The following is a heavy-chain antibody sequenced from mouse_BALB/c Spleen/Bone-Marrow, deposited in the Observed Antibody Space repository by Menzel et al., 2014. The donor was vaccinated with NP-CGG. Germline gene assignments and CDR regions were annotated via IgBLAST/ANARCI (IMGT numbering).Heavy chain of an antibody. J-gene: IGHJ3*01. Sequence: EVMLVESGGGLVKPRGSLKLSCAASGFTFSSYAMSWVRQTPEKRLEWVASISSGGSTYYPDSVKGRFTISRDNARNILYLQMSSLRSEDTAMYYCARGYDGYYGFAYWGQGTLVTVSA. D-gene: IGHD2-3*01. CDR2: ISSGGST. CDR1: GFTFSSYA. V-gene: IGHV5-6-5*01. CDR3: ARGYDGYYGFAY.